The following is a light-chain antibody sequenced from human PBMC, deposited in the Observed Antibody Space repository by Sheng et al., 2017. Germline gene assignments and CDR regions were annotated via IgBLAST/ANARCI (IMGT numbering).Light chain of an antibody. V-gene: IGLV1-40*01. CDR1: SSNIGTGDF. Sequence: QSVLTQPPSVSGAPGQRVTISCTGSSSNIGTGDFVHWYQQLPGTAPQLLIYNNIHRPSGVSDRFSGSKSGTSASLAISGLQSEDEAHYYCATWDDRLNGWVFGGGTKLTV. J-gene: IGLJ3*02. CDR3: ATWDDRLNGWV. CDR2: NNI.